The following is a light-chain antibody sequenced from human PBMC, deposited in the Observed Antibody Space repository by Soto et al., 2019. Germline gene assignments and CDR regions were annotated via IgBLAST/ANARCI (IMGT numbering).Light chain of an antibody. CDR3: QKYNSYSWT. CDR1: QGISSY. CDR2: AAS. V-gene: IGKV1-27*01. Sequence: DIQMTQSPSSLSASIGDRVTITCRASQGISSYLAWYQQKPGKVPKLLIYAASTLQSGVPSRFSGSGSGTDFTLTISSLQPEDVATYYCQKYNSYSWTFGQGTKVDIK. J-gene: IGKJ1*01.